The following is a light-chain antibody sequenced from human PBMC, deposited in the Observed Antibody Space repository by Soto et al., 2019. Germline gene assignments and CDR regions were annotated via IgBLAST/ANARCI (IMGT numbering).Light chain of an antibody. Sequence: DIQMTQSPSSLSASVGDRVTITCRASQDIRIALDWYQQKPGKAPRRLIYASSSLQSGVPSRFSGSGSGTEFTLTISSLQPEDFATYFCLQHSNLPWAFGQGTKVDTK. J-gene: IGKJ1*01. CDR1: QDIRIA. V-gene: IGKV1-17*01. CDR2: ASS. CDR3: LQHSNLPWA.